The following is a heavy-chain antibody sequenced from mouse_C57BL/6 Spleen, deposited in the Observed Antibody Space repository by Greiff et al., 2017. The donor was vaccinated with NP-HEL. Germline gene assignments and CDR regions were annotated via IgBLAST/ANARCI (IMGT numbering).Heavy chain of an antibody. D-gene: IGHD2-1*01. V-gene: IGHV1-50*01. CDR3: ARWGGKGY. CDR2: IDPSDSYT. Sequence: QVQLKQPGAELVKPGASVKLSCKASGYTFTSYWMQWVKQRPGQGLEWIGEIDPSDSYTNYNQKFKGKATLTVDTSSSTAYMQLSSLTSEDSAVYYCARWGGKGYWGQGTTLTVSS. CDR1: GYTFTSYW. J-gene: IGHJ2*01.